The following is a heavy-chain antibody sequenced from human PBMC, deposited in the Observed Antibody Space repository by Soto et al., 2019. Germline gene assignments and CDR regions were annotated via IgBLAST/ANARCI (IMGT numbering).Heavy chain of an antibody. Sequence: ASVKVSCKASGYTFTSYAMHWARQAPGQRLEWMGWINAGNGNTKYSQKFQGRVTITRDTSASTAYMELSSLRSEDTAVYYCATPLGYESSGDYRSYYYGMDVWGQGTTVTVSS. CDR1: GYTFTSYA. J-gene: IGHJ6*02. D-gene: IGHD3-22*01. CDR3: ATPLGYESSGDYRSYYYGMDV. CDR2: INAGNGNT. V-gene: IGHV1-3*01.